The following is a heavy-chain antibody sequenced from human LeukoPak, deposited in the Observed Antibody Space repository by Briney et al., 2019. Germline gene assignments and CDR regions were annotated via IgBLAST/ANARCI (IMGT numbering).Heavy chain of an antibody. CDR1: GLTFSSYA. CDR3: ATKATILDY. V-gene: IGHV3-23*01. D-gene: IGHD5-24*01. Sequence: PGGSLRLSRAASGLTFSSYAMSWVRQAAGKGVEWVSAISGSGGSTDYADSVKGRFTISRDNSKNTLYLQMNSLRAEDTAVYYCATKATILDYWGEGTLVTVS. J-gene: IGHJ4*02. CDR2: ISGSGGST.